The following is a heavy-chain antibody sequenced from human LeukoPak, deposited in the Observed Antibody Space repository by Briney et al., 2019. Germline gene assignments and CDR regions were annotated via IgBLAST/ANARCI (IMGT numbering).Heavy chain of an antibody. CDR3: ARGKGTNEFDY. V-gene: IGHV3-66*02. CDR2: IYSGGST. Sequence: GGSLRLSCAASGFTVSSNYMSWVRQAPGKGLEWVSVIYSGGSTYYADSVKGRLTISRDNSKNTLYLRMNSLRAEDTAVYYCARGKGTNEFDYWGQGTLVTVSS. J-gene: IGHJ4*02. D-gene: IGHD1-7*01. CDR1: GFTVSSNY.